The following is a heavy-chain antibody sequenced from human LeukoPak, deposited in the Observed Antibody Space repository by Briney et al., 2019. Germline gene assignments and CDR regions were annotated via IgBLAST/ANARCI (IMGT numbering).Heavy chain of an antibody. J-gene: IGHJ6*03. D-gene: IGHD3-10*01. Sequence: PSETLSLTCTVSGRSISDYYWNWFRQSPGKGLEWIAYVFDSGGTNYNPSFKGRLTISADTSKNQFSLHLTSVTAADTAVYYCARGELRQSFETTYSYYYRYYFMDVWGKGTTVTVSS. CDR3: ARGELRQSFETTYSYYYRYYFMDV. CDR2: VFDSGGT. CDR1: GRSISDYY. V-gene: IGHV4-59*01.